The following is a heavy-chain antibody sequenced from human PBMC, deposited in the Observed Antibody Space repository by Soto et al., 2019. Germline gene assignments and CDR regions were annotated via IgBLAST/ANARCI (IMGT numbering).Heavy chain of an antibody. D-gene: IGHD6-19*01. CDR2: LSGSGTST. CDR1: GFSFVNYA. V-gene: IGHV3-23*01. J-gene: IGHJ4*02. Sequence: GGSLRLSCAASGFSFVNYAMNWVRQAPWKGLEWVSGLSGSGTSTYYADSVKGRFTISRDNSRDTLFVQMNSLTADDTDVYYCAKATTNGGWFNPFDSWGQGALVTVSS. CDR3: AKATTNGGWFNPFDS.